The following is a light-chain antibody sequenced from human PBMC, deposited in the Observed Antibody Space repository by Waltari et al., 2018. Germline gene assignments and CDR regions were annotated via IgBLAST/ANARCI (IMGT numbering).Light chain of an antibody. CDR3: QAWGTGIGV. Sequence: QLVLTQSPSASASLGASVKLTCTASSGHTRYAIAWHQQQPEKGPRYLMKVNSDGSHIKGDGIPDRFSGSSSGAERYLTISSLQSEDEADYYCQAWGTGIGVFGGGTKLSVL. J-gene: IGLJ3*02. V-gene: IGLV4-69*01. CDR1: SGHTRYA. CDR2: VNSDGSH.